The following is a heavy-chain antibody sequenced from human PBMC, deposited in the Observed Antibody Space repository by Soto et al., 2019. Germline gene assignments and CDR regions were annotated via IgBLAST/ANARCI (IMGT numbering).Heavy chain of an antibody. CDR2: ISGSGGST. J-gene: IGHJ6*03. D-gene: IGHD4-17*01. CDR1: GFTFSSYA. Sequence: GGSLRLSCAASGFTFSSYAMSWVRQAPGKGLEWVSAISGSGGSTYYADSVKGRFTISRDNSKNTLYLQMNSLRAEDTAVYYCAKDRDYGDYDYYYYYMDVWGKGTTVTVSS. V-gene: IGHV3-23*01. CDR3: AKDRDYGDYDYYYYYMDV.